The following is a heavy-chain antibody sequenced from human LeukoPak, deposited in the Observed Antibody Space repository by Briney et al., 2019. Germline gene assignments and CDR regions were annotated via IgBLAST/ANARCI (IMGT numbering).Heavy chain of an antibody. V-gene: IGHV3-30*10. CDR2: VSYDGTNK. Sequence: GGSLRLSCAASGFTFRGYAVHWVRQAPGRGLEWVAVVSYDGTNKYYTDSVKGRFTISRDNSKNTLYLQMSNLRAEDTALYCARDGSLSSFGELFLGGRGTRVTVSS. CDR1: GFTFRGYA. CDR3: ARDGSLSSFGELFL. D-gene: IGHD3-10*01. J-gene: IGHJ4*02.